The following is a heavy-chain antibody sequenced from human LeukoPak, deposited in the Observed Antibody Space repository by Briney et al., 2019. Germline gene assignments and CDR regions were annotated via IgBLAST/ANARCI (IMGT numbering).Heavy chain of an antibody. J-gene: IGHJ4*02. CDR3: ARFGKNGFLFDY. D-gene: IGHD3-16*01. CDR2: ISAYNGNT. Sequence: ASVKVSCEASGYTFTSYGISWVRQAPGQGLEWMGWISAYNGNTNYAQKLQGRVTMTTDTSASTAYMELRSLRSDDTAVYYCARFGKNGFLFDYWGQGTLVTVSS. V-gene: IGHV1-18*01. CDR1: GYTFTSYG.